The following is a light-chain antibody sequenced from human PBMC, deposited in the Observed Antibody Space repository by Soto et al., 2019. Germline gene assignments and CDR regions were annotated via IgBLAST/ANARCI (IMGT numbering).Light chain of an antibody. CDR2: EVS. Sequence: QSVLTQPASVSGSPGQTITLSCTGTSSDVGGYNYVSWYQQHPGKAPKLMIYEVSNRPSGVSNRFSGSKSGNTASLTISGLQAEDDADYYCSSYTSSNTVLFGEGTKLTVL. CDR1: SSDVGGYNY. V-gene: IGLV2-14*01. J-gene: IGLJ2*01. CDR3: SSYTSSNTVL.